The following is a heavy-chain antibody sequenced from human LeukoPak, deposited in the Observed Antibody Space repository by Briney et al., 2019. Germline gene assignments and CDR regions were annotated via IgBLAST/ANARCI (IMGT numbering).Heavy chain of an antibody. CDR2: INPSGGST. Sequence: GASVKVSCKASGYTFTSYGISWVRQAPGQGLEWMGIINPSGGSTSYAQKFQGRVTMTRDTSTSTVYMELSSLRSEDTAVYYCARDRGEYCSSTSCYTMGGYYFDYWGQGTLVTASS. J-gene: IGHJ4*02. CDR3: ARDRGEYCSSTSCYTMGGYYFDY. D-gene: IGHD2-2*02. CDR1: GYTFTSYG. V-gene: IGHV1-46*01.